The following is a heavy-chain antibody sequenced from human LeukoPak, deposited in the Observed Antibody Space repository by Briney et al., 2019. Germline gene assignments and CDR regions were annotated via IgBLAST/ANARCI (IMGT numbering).Heavy chain of an antibody. V-gene: IGHV3-7*01. CDR1: GFTFSSYW. CDR3: GKGYGSGLPYGMDV. D-gene: IGHD4-17*01. CDR2: IKQDGSEK. Sequence: GGSLRLSCAASGFTFSSYWMSWVRQAPGKGLEWVANIKQDGSEKYYVDSVKGRFTISRDNAKNSLYLQMNSLRAEDTAVYYCGKGYGSGLPYGMDVWGQGTTVTVSS. J-gene: IGHJ6*02.